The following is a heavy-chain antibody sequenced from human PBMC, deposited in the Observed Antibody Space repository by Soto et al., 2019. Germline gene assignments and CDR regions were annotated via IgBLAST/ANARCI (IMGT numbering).Heavy chain of an antibody. J-gene: IGHJ4*02. V-gene: IGHV3-11*06. CDR1: GFTFSDYH. CDR2: IRSRDNYT. CDR3: AREGPYGDSSFDY. D-gene: IGHD4-17*01. Sequence: GGSLRLSCAASGFTFSDYHMSWIRQAPGKGLEWVSYIRSRDNYTNYAESVKGRFTTSRDNAKNSLYLQINSLRAEDTALYYCAREGPYGDSSFDYWGQGTLV.